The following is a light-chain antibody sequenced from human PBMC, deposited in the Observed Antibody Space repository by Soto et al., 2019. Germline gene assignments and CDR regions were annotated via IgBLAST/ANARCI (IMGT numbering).Light chain of an antibody. Sequence: EIVMPQSKETLSVSPGERSTLSCMASQSVSSNLAWYQQKPGQAPRLLIYGASTRATGIPARFSGSGSGTEFTLTISSLQSEDFAVYYCQHYNNWPRTFGQGTKVDIK. CDR2: GAS. J-gene: IGKJ1*01. CDR1: QSVSSN. V-gene: IGKV3-15*01. CDR3: QHYNNWPRT.